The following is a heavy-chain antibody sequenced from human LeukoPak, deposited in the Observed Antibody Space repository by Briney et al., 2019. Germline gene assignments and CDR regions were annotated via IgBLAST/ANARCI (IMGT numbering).Heavy chain of an antibody. V-gene: IGHV3-23*01. CDR2: ITGSGGST. CDR1: GFTFSSYA. CDR3: AKFGQWKNYGMDV. Sequence: PGGSLRLSCAASGFTFSSYAMSWVRQAPGKGLEWVSAITGSGGSTFHADSVKGRFTISRDNSKNTLYLQMNSLRAEDTAVYYCAKFGQWKNYGMDVWGQGTTVTVSS. J-gene: IGHJ6*02. D-gene: IGHD3-10*01.